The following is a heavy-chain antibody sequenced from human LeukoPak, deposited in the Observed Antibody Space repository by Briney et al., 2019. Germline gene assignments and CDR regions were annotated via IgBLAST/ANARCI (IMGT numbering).Heavy chain of an antibody. V-gene: IGHV4-59*08. D-gene: IGHD2/OR15-2a*01. CDR3: ARRNTADASIDF. Sequence: SETLSLTCTVSGGSIVGHWWSWIRQPPGKGLEWIGDIFYSGSNNYNPSLKSRLSISLDTSKNQFSLKLSSVTAADTAMYYCARRNTADASIDFWGQGTLVIASS. J-gene: IGHJ4*02. CDR2: IFYSGSN. CDR1: GGSIVGHW.